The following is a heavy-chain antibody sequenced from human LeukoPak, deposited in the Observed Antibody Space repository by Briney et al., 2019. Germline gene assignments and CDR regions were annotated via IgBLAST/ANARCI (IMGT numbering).Heavy chain of an antibody. D-gene: IGHD3-9*01. V-gene: IGHV1-69*06. CDR3: ARVVWETDILADY. CDR2: IIPIFGTA. Sequence: GASVKVSCKASGGTFSSYAISWVRQAPGQGLEWMGGIIPIFGTANYAQKFRGRVTITADKSTRTAYMELSSLRSEDTAVYYCARVVWETDILADYWGQGTLVTVSS. CDR1: GGTFSSYA. J-gene: IGHJ4*02.